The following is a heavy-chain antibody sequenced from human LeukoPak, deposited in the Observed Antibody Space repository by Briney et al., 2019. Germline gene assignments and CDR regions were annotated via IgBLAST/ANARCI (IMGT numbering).Heavy chain of an antibody. CDR3: ARSSYSSSSSV. V-gene: IGHV3-7*03. D-gene: IGHD6-6*01. J-gene: IGHJ3*01. CDR1: GLTFSGFW. CDR2: INSDGSEG. Sequence: PGGSLKLSCEVPGLTFSGFWMSWSGQAPGKGLEGVASINSDGSEGYYADVVKGRFTISRDNAKNSLYLQINSLRAEDTAVYYCARSSYSSSSSVWGQGTMVTVSS.